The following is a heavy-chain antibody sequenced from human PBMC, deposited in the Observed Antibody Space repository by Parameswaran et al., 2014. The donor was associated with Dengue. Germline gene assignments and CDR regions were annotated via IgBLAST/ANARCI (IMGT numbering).Heavy chain of an antibody. Sequence: WVRQAPGQGLEWMGIINPSGGSTSYAQKFQGRVTMTRDTSTSTVYMELSSLRSEDTAVYYCARGGYYYDSSGYYYFDYWGQGTLVTVSS. V-gene: IGHV1-46*01. CDR2: INPSGGST. CDR3: ARGGYYYDSSGYYYFDY. J-gene: IGHJ4*02. D-gene: IGHD3-22*01.